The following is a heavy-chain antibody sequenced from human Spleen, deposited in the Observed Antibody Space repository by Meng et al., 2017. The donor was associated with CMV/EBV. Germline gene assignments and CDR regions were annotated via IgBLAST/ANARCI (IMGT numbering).Heavy chain of an antibody. CDR2: IYYSGST. Sequence: YYWSWIRQPPGKGLEWIGYIYYSGSTNYNPSLKSRVTISVDTSKNQFSLKLSSVTAADTAVYYCARDTRLLYCSSTSCYRNYYGMDVWGQGTTVTVSS. CDR1: YY. J-gene: IGHJ6*02. V-gene: IGHV4-59*01. CDR3: ARDTRLLYCSSTSCYRNYYGMDV. D-gene: IGHD2-2*02.